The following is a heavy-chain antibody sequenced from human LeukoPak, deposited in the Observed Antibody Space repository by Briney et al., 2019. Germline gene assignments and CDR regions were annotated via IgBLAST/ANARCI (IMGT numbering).Heavy chain of an antibody. V-gene: IGHV1-69*05. Sequence: GASVKVSCKASGGTFSSYAISWVRQAPGQGLEWMGGIIPIFGTANYAQSFQGRVTITTDESTSTAYMELSSLRSEDTAMYYCARGSGYSSSYYYYMDVWGKGTTVTVSS. CDR2: IIPIFGTA. D-gene: IGHD6-13*01. J-gene: IGHJ6*03. CDR1: GGTFSSYA. CDR3: ARGSGYSSSYYYYMDV.